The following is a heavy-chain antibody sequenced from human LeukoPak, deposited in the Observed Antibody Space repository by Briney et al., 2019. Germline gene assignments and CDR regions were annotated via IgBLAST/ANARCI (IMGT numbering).Heavy chain of an antibody. J-gene: IGHJ4*02. Sequence: GGSLRLSCAASGFTFSNYAMSWVRQAPGKGLEWVSAISSSGGSAYYADSVKGRFTISRDNSKNTLYLQMNSLRAEDTAVYYCAKDDCSGGSCYSGHDHWGQGTLVTVSS. V-gene: IGHV3-23*01. CDR2: ISSSGGSA. CDR1: GFTFSNYA. D-gene: IGHD2-15*01. CDR3: AKDDCSGGSCYSGHDH.